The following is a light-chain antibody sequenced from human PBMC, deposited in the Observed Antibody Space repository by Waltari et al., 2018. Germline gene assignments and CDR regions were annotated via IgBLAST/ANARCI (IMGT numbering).Light chain of an antibody. CDR1: GPHLGAGYD. V-gene: IGLV1-40*01. CDR3: QSYDTSLSVV. J-gene: IGLJ3*02. CDR2: GSS. Sequence: QSVLTPPPSVSGAPGQRVTIPCPGSGPHLGAGYDVHWYQQLPRAAPKLPISGSSTRPLGVPDRFFGSTSGTSASLAITGLQAEDEADYYCQSYDTSLSVVFGGGTKLTVL.